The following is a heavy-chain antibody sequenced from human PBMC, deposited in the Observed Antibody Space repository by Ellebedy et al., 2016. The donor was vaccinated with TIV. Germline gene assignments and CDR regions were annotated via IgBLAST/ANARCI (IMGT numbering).Heavy chain of an antibody. Sequence: GGSLRLXXEASGFTFSIYSMNWVRQAPGKGLEWVSYIGGSTSAMFYADSVRGRFTISRDNAESSLYLLMNSLRAEDTAVYYCAREIGNPRAFDIWGQGTMVIVSS. J-gene: IGHJ3*02. CDR1: GFTFSIYS. CDR2: IGGSTSAM. CDR3: AREIGNPRAFDI. D-gene: IGHD4-23*01. V-gene: IGHV3-48*01.